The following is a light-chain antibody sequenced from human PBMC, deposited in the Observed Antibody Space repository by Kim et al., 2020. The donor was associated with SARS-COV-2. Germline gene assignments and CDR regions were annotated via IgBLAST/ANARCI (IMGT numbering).Light chain of an antibody. CDR2: GKN. CDR1: SRRSDY. CDR3: NSRDSSGNHLEV. V-gene: IGLV3-19*01. J-gene: IGLJ3*02. Sequence: LGQTVRITCQGDSRRSDYASWYQQKPGQAPVLVIYGKNNRPSGIPDRFSGSSSGNTASLTITGAQAEDEADYYCNSRDSSGNHLEVFGGGTQLTVL.